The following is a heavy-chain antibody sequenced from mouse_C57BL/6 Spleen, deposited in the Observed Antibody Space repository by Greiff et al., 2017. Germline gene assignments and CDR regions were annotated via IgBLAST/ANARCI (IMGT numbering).Heavy chain of an antibody. CDR3: ARVYGNYPYYAMGY. CDR2: INYDGSST. Sequence: EVKLVEPEGGLVQPGSSMKLSCTASGFTFSDYYMAWVRQVPEKGLEWVANINYDGSSTYYLDSLKSRFIISKDNAKNILYLQMSSLESEDTATYYCARVYGNYPYYAMGYWGQGTSVTVSS. V-gene: IGHV5-16*01. D-gene: IGHD2-1*01. J-gene: IGHJ4*01. CDR1: GFTFSDYY.